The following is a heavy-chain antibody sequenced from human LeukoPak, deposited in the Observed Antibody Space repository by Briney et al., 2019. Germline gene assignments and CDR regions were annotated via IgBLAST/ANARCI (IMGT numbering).Heavy chain of an antibody. D-gene: IGHD6-19*01. CDR2: INPNSGGT. Sequence: ASVKVSCKASGYTFTGYYKHWVRQAPGQGLEWMGWINPNSGGTNYAQKFQGRVTMTRDTSISTAYMELSRLRSDDTAVYYCASVASGWYYYGMDVWGQGTTVTVSS. CDR1: GYTFTGYY. V-gene: IGHV1-2*02. J-gene: IGHJ6*02. CDR3: ASVASGWYYYGMDV.